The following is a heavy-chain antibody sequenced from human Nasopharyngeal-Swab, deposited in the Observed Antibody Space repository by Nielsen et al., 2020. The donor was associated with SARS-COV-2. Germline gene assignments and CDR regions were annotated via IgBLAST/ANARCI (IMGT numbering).Heavy chain of an antibody. CDR1: GGSISSSSYY. CDR2: IYYSGST. V-gene: IGHV4-39*01. J-gene: IGHJ4*02. D-gene: IGHD5-18*01. CDR3: ASLGYSYGLMGY. Sequence: GSLRLSCTVSGGSISSSSYYWGWIRQPPGKGLEWIGSIYYSGSTYYNPSLKSRVTISVDTSKNQFSLKLSSVTAADTAVYYCASLGYSYGLMGYWGQGTLVTVSS.